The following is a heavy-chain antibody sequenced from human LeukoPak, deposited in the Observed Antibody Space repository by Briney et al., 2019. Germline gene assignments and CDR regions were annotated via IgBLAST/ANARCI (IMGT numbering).Heavy chain of an antibody. CDR1: GFTFSSYS. V-gene: IGHV3-21*01. D-gene: IGHD3-22*01. CDR3: ALLGYYDSSGYYPDY. Sequence: PGGSLRLSCAASGFTFSSYSMNWVRQAPGKGLEWVSSISSSSSYICYADSVKGRFTISRDNAKNSLYLQMNSLRAEDTAVYYCALLGYYDSSGYYPDYWGQGTLVTVSS. J-gene: IGHJ4*02. CDR2: ISSSSSYI.